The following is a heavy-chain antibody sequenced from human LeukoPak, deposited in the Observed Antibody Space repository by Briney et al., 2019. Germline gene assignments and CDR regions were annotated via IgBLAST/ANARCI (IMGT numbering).Heavy chain of an antibody. V-gene: IGHV3-11*06. CDR3: ARDRLVATHGQAGAYGMDV. Sequence: GGSLRLSCAASGFTFSDYYMSWIRQAPGKGLEWVSYISSSSSYTNYADSVKGRFTISRDNAKNSLYLQMNSLRAEDTAVYYCARDRLVATHGQAGAYGMDVWGKGTTVTVSS. D-gene: IGHD5-12*01. J-gene: IGHJ6*04. CDR1: GFTFSDYY. CDR2: ISSSSSYT.